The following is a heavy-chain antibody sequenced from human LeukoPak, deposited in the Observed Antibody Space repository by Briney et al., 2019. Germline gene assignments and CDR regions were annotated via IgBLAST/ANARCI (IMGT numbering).Heavy chain of an antibody. Sequence: ASVKVSCKASGGTFSSYAISWVRQAPGQGLEWMGRIIPIFGTANYAQKFQGRVTITTDESTSTAYMELSSLRSEDTAVYYCAGQYHTSSYGSGDDAFDIWGQGTMVTVSS. CDR2: IIPIFGTA. D-gene: IGHD3-10*01. V-gene: IGHV1-69*05. CDR1: GGTFSSYA. J-gene: IGHJ3*02. CDR3: AGQYHTSSYGSGDDAFDI.